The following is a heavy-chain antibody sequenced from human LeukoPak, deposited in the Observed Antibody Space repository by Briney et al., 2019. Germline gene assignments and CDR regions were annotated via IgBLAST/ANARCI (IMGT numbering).Heavy chain of an antibody. D-gene: IGHD3-16*01. CDR3: ARDKFETSRCFDY. CDR1: EFTLSDYY. CDR2: ISRSGNTI. V-gene: IGHV3-11*01. J-gene: IGHJ4*02. Sequence: GGSLRLSCAASEFTLSDYYMSWIRQAPGKGLKWVSYISRSGNTIHYADSVKGRFTISRDNAKNSLYLQMNSLRADDTAVYFCARDKFETSRCFDYWGPGALVTVSS.